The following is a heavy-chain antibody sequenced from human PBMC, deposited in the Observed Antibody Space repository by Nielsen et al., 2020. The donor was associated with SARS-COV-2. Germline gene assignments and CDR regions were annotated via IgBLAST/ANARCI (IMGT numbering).Heavy chain of an antibody. J-gene: IGHJ5*02. D-gene: IGHD6-13*01. CDR3: ARDRFGIAAAGKLVGWFDP. CDR1: GFTFSSYG. CDR2: IWYDGSNK. Sequence: GGSLRLSCAASGFTFSSYGMHCVRQAPGKGLEWVAVIWYDGSNKYYADSVKGRFTISRDNSKNTLYLQMNSLRAEDTAVYYCARDRFGIAAAGKLVGWFDPWGQGTLVTVSS. V-gene: IGHV3-33*01.